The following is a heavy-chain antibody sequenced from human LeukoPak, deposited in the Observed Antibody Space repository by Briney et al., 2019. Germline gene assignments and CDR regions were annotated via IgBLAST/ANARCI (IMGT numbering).Heavy chain of an antibody. V-gene: IGHV3-30*18. Sequence: AVSLRLSGAASGFTFSSYGMHWVRQAPGKGLEWVAVISYDGSNKYYADSVKGRFTISRDNSKNTLYLQMNSLRAEDTAVYYCAKDPSGNGPAAAYWFDPWGQGTLVTVSS. CDR1: GFTFSSYG. CDR2: ISYDGSNK. CDR3: AKDPSGNGPAAAYWFDP. J-gene: IGHJ5*02. D-gene: IGHD4-23*01.